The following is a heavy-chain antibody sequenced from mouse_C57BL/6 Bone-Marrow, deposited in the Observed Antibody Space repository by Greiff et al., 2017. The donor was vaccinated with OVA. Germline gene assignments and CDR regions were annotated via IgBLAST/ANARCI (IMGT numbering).Heavy chain of an antibody. Sequence: VHVKQSGPELVKPGASVKISCKASGYSFTDYNMNWVKQSNGKSLEWIGVINTNYGTTSYNQKFKGKATLTVDQSSSTASMQLNSLTSEDSAVYYCAFYFGSSYRYLDVWVTGTTVTVSS. CDR1: GYSFTDYN. CDR3: AFYFGSSYRYLDV. J-gene: IGHJ1*03. V-gene: IGHV1-39*01. D-gene: IGHD1-1*01. CDR2: INTNYGTT.